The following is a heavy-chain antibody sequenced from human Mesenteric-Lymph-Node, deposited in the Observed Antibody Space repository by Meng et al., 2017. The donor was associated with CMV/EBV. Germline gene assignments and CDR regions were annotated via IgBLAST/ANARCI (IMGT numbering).Heavy chain of an antibody. CDR2: INPNRGDT. J-gene: IGHJ4*02. CDR1: GYTFTEYY. Sequence: ASVKVSCKASGYTFTEYYLHWVRQAPGQGLEWLGWINPNRGDTKYAQKVQGRVIMTRDTSITTAYVELSSLRSDDTAVYYCARTEVMPPAIGYFVYWGQGTLVTVSS. D-gene: IGHD3-9*01. V-gene: IGHV1-2*02. CDR3: ARTEVMPPAIGYFVY.